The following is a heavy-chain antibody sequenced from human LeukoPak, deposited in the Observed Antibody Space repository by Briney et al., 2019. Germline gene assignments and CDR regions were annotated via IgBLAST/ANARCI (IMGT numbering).Heavy chain of an antibody. Sequence: PGGSLRLSCAASGFTFSDYCMNWIRQAPGQGLEWISYISSSGSTIYYADSVKGRFTISKDNAKNSLYLQMNSLRAEDTAVYYCARDRRHNWFDPWGQGTLVTVSS. V-gene: IGHV3-11*04. CDR3: ARDRRHNWFDP. CDR1: GFTFSDYC. J-gene: IGHJ5*02. CDR2: ISSSGSTI.